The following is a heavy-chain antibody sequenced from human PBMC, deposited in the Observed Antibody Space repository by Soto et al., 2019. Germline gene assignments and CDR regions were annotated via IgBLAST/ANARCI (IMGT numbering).Heavy chain of an antibody. V-gene: IGHV4-30-4*01. CDR2: ISYSGST. Sequence: QVQLQESGPGLVKPSQTLSLTCTVSGGSISSGNYYWSWIRQPPGKGLEWIGFISYSGSTYYITSLKLRVTISLDTSKSQFSLNLSFVTAADTAVYYCATMGTPATGLYFFDYWGQGSLVTVSS. CDR3: ATMGTPATGLYFFDY. D-gene: IGHD2-15*01. J-gene: IGHJ4*02. CDR1: GGSISSGNYY.